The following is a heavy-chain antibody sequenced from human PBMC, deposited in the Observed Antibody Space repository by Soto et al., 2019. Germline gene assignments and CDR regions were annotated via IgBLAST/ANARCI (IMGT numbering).Heavy chain of an antibody. CDR3: ARDLNLGSFDY. Sequence: PGGFLRLSCAASGFTFSSYSMNWVRQAPGKGLEWVSYISSSSSTIYYADSVKGRFTISRDNAKNSLYLQMNSLRAEDTAVYYCARDLNLGSFDYWGQGTLVTVSS. CDR1: GFTFSSYS. CDR2: ISSSSSTI. V-gene: IGHV3-48*01. J-gene: IGHJ4*02.